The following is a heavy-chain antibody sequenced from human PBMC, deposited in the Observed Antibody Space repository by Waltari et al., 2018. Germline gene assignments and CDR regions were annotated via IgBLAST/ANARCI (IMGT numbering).Heavy chain of an antibody. D-gene: IGHD2-15*01. Sequence: QVQLVQSGAEVKKPGASVKVSCKASGYTFTSYAMHWVRPAPGQRLEWMGWINAGNGNTKYSQKFQGRVTITRDTSASTAYMELSSLRSEDTAVYYCARAQDIVVVVNWFDPWGQGTLVTVSS. CDR2: INAGNGNT. J-gene: IGHJ5*02. CDR1: GYTFTSYA. V-gene: IGHV1-3*01. CDR3: ARAQDIVVVVNWFDP.